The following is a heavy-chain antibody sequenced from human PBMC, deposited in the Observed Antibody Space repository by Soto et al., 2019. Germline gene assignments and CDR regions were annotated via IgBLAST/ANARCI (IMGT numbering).Heavy chain of an antibody. Sequence: SETLSLTCTVSGGSISSGGYYWSWIRQHPGKGLEWIGYIYYSGSTYYNPSLKSRVTISVDTSKNQFSLKLSSVTAADTAVYYCARGAGLGDWNALPGAFDIWGQGTMVTVSS. D-gene: IGHD1-1*01. CDR3: ARGAGLGDWNALPGAFDI. CDR1: GGSISSGGYY. CDR2: IYYSGST. J-gene: IGHJ3*02. V-gene: IGHV4-31*03.